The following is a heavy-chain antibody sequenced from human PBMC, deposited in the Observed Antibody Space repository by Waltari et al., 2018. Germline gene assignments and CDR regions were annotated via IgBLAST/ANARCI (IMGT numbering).Heavy chain of an antibody. J-gene: IGHJ5*02. V-gene: IGHV4-34*01. CDR2: INHSGST. D-gene: IGHD6-13*01. CDR1: GGSFSGYY. CDR3: ARGVYSSSWRAGVDP. Sequence: QVQLQQWGAGLLKPSETLSLTCAVYGGSFSGYYWSWIRQPPGKGLEWIGEINHSGSTHYNPSLTSRVTRSVDTSKNQFSLKLSCVTAAETAVYYCARGVYSSSWRAGVDPWGQGTLVTVSS.